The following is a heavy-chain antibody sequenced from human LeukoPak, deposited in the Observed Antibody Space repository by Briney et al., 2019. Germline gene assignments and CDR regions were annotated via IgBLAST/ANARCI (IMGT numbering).Heavy chain of an antibody. D-gene: IGHD4-17*01. CDR3: AKGGTTPIRLGAFDI. CDR2: ISGSGGST. V-gene: IGHV3-23*01. CDR1: GFTLSSYA. Sequence: GGSLRLSCAASGFTLSSYAISWVRQAPGKGLEWVPAISGSGGSTYYADSVKGRFTISRDNSKNTLYLQMNSLRAEDTAVYYCAKGGTTPIRLGAFDIWGQGTMVTVSS. J-gene: IGHJ3*02.